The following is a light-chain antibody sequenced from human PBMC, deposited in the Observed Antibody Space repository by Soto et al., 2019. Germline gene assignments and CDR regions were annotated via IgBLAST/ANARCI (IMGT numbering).Light chain of an antibody. CDR1: QSVSSN. Sequence: EIVLTQSPGTLSLSPGERVTLSCRASQSVSSNLAWYQQKPGQAPRLLIYGASSRATGIPDRFSGSGSGTDFTLTISRLEPEDFAVYYCQQYGSSPWTFGQGTKVDIK. V-gene: IGKV3-20*01. CDR2: GAS. CDR3: QQYGSSPWT. J-gene: IGKJ1*01.